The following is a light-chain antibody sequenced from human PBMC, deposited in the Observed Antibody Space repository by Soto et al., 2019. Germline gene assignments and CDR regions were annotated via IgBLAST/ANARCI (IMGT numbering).Light chain of an antibody. CDR2: GNS. V-gene: IGLV1-40*01. Sequence: QSVLTQPPSVYGAPGQRVTISCTGSSSNIGAGYDVHWYQQLPGTAPKLLIYGNSNRPSGVPDRFSGSKFGTSASLAITGLQAEDEADYYCQSYDSSLSGWVFGGGTKLTVL. CDR1: SSNIGAGYD. CDR3: QSYDSSLSGWV. J-gene: IGLJ3*02.